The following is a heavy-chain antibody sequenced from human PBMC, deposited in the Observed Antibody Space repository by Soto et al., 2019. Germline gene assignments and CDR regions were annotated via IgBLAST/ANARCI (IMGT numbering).Heavy chain of an antibody. D-gene: IGHD3-22*01. Sequence: SENLSLTCTVSGGSISPYYWSWIRQPPGKGLEWIGFIYYSGSTNYNPSLKSRVTISVETSKNQFSLKLSSVTAADTAVFYCAGSGYYHNSGMDVWGQGTTVTVSS. J-gene: IGHJ6*02. CDR3: AGSGYYHNSGMDV. V-gene: IGHV4-59*01. CDR2: IYYSGST. CDR1: GGSISPYY.